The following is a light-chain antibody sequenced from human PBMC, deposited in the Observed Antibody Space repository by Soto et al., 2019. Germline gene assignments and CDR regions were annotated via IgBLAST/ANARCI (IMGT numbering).Light chain of an antibody. CDR2: DDN. J-gene: IGLJ1*01. CDR1: SSNIGTNT. V-gene: IGLV1-51*01. Sequence: QSVLTQAPSASGTPGQRVTISCSGSSSNIGTNTVNWYQQLPGTAPKLLIYDDNKRPSGIPDRFSGSKSGTSATLGITGFQTGDEADYYCGSWDSSLSAYVFGNGTKATVL. CDR3: GSWDSSLSAYV.